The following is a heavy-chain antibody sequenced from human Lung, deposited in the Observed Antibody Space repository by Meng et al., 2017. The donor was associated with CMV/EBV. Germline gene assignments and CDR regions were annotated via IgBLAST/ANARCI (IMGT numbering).Heavy chain of an antibody. V-gene: IGHV3-48*03. CDR1: GFTFSSYE. J-gene: IGHJ3*02. D-gene: IGHD6-6*01. CDR3: ARDFQDLAVFEYSSFDAFDI. CDR2: ISSSGSTI. Sequence: LTXAASGFTFSSYEMNWVRQAPGKGLEWVSYISSSGSTIYYADSVKGRFTISRDNAKNSLYLQMNSLRAEDTAVYYCARDFQDLAVFEYSSFDAFDIWGQGTXVTV.